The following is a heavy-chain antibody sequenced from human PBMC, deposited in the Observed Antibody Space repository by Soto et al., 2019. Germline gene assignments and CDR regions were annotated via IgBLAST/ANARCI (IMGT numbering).Heavy chain of an antibody. Sequence: QVQLQESGPGLVKPSQTLSLTCTVSGGSISSGGYYWSWIRQHPGKGLEWIGYIYYSGSTYYNPSPKSRVTISVDTSKTQFSLKLSSVTAADTAVYYCAVNWNDFNYYYGMDVWGQGTTVTVSS. J-gene: IGHJ6*02. CDR2: IYYSGST. D-gene: IGHD1-1*01. V-gene: IGHV4-31*03. CDR3: AVNWNDFNYYYGMDV. CDR1: GGSISSGGYY.